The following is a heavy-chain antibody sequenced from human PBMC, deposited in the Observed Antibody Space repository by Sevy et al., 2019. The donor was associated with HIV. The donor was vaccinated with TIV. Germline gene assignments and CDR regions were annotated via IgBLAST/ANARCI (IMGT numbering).Heavy chain of an antibody. Sequence: GGSLRLSCAASGFTFSDYYMSWIRQAPGKGLEWVSSISSSGSSIYYADSLKGRFTISRDNAKSSLYLQMNSLRAEDTDVYYCARSYAYGPFDSWGQGTLVTSPQ. D-gene: IGHD4-17*01. J-gene: IGHJ4*02. CDR2: ISSSGSSI. CDR3: ARSYAYGPFDS. CDR1: GFTFSDYY. V-gene: IGHV3-11*01.